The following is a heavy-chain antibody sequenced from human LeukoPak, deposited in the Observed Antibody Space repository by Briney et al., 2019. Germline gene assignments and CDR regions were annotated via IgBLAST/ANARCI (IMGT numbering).Heavy chain of an antibody. CDR2: IIPIFGTA. J-gene: IGHJ4*02. CDR1: GGTFSSYA. V-gene: IGHV1-69*13. D-gene: IGHD2/OR15-2a*01. Sequence: GASVKVSCKASGGTFSSYAISWVRQAPGQGLEWMGGIIPIFGTANYAQKFQGRVTITADESTSTAYMELSSLRSEDTAVYYCARESPQAWGPGPRIIDYWGQGTLVTVSS. CDR3: ARESPQAWGPGPRIIDY.